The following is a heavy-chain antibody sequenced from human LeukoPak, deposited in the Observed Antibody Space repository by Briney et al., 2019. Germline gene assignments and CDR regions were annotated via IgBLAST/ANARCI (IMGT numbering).Heavy chain of an antibody. J-gene: IGHJ5*02. CDR2: IRSKAYGGTT. CDR3: TRASMVRGVKFDP. V-gene: IGHV3-49*04. D-gene: IGHD3-10*01. CDR1: GFTFSSYG. Sequence: GGSLRLSCAASGFTFSSYGMSWVRQAPGKGLEWVGFIRSKAYGGTTEYAASVKGRFTISRDDSKSIAYLQMNSLKTEDTAVYYCTRASMVRGVKFDPWGQGTLVTVSS.